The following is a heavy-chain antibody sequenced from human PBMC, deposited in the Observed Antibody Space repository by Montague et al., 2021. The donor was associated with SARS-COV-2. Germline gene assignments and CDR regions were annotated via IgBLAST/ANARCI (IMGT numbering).Heavy chain of an antibody. CDR1: GFTFSSYT. CDR3: ARDLGGGYYGSGHFDY. V-gene: IGHV3-21*01. D-gene: IGHD3-10*01. CDR2: ISSSSSYI. J-gene: IGHJ4*02. Sequence: SLRLSCAASGFTFSSYTMNWVRQAPGKGLEWLPSISSSSSYIYYAASVKGRFTISRDNAKNSLYLQVNSLRAEDTAVYYCARDLGGGYYGSGHFDYWGQGTLVTVSS.